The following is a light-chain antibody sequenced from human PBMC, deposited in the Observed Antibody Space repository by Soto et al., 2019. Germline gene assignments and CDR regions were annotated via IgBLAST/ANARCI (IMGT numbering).Light chain of an antibody. V-gene: IGLV2-14*01. CDR1: SSDVGGYNS. J-gene: IGLJ2*01. Sequence: QSALTQPASVSGSSGQSITISCTGTSSDVGGYNSVSWYQQHPGEVPQLMIYDVSHRPSGISNRFSGSKSGNTASLTISGLRAEDEANYYCSSYTSSSTVVFGGGTKLTVL. CDR2: DVS. CDR3: SSYTSSSTVV.